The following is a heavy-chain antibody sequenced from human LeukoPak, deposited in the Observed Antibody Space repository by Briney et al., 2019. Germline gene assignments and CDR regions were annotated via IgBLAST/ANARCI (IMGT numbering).Heavy chain of an antibody. CDR3: AKDRSIVGATIGTLDY. J-gene: IGHJ4*02. CDR2: ISWNSGSI. V-gene: IGHV3-9*01. D-gene: IGHD1-26*01. CDR1: GFTFDDYA. Sequence: GGSLRLSCAASGFTFDDYAMHWVRQAPGKGLEWVSGISWNSGSIGYADSVKGRFTISRDNAKNSLYLQMNSLRAEDTALYYCAKDRSIVGATIGTLDYWGQGTLVTVSS.